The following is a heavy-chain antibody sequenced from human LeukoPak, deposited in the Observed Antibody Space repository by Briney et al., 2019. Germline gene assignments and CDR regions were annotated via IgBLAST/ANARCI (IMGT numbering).Heavy chain of an antibody. J-gene: IGHJ3*02. Sequence: SETLSLTCAVYGGSFSGYYWSWIRQPPGKGLEWIGEINHSGSTNYNPSLKSRVTISVDTSKNQCSLKLRSVTAADTAVYYCARGRRWLAFDIWGQGTMVTVSS. CDR1: GGSFSGYY. CDR3: ARGRRWLAFDI. D-gene: IGHD5-24*01. CDR2: INHSGST. V-gene: IGHV4-34*01.